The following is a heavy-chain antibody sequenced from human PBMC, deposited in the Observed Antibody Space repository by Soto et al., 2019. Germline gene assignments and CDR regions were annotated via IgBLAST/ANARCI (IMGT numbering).Heavy chain of an antibody. Sequence: PGGSLRLSCAASGFTFSSYAMSWVRQAPGKGLERVSAISGSGGSTYYADSVKGWFTISRDNSKNTLYLQMNSLSAEDTAVYYCAKDRRDGYKSTYYFDYWGQGTLVTVSS. J-gene: IGHJ4*02. CDR2: ISGSGGST. D-gene: IGHD5-12*01. V-gene: IGHV3-23*01. CDR3: AKDRRDGYKSTYYFDY. CDR1: GFTFSSYA.